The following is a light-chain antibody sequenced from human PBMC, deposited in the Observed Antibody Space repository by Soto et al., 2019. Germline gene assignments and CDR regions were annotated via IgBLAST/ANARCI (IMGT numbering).Light chain of an antibody. CDR1: SGDIGGYNY. CDR3: SSYTTNITPVV. CDR2: EAT. J-gene: IGLJ2*01. V-gene: IGLV2-14*01. Sequence: QSALTQPASVSGSPGQSITISCTGTSGDIGGYNYVSWYQQHPGKAPKLLISEATNRPSGVSNRFSGSKSGNTASLTISGLQAEDEADYYCSSYTTNITPVVFGGGTQLTVL.